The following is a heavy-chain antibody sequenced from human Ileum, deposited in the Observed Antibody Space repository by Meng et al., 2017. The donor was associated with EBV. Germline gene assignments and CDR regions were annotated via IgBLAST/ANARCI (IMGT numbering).Heavy chain of an antibody. CDR2: IYRTETT. V-gene: IGHV4-39*01. D-gene: IGHD4-11*01. J-gene: IGHJ4*02. CDR1: RRYVSSSSYY. CDR3: VRRIDYKDYVRFYFFDY. Sequence: LQESAPRLVRPTEPLSHTCTVFRRYVSSSSYYWAWFRPSPGKGLEWIGSIYRTETTYYNPSLKGRVNLSVDKSRNQFSLTLRSVTAEDTAVYYCVRRIDYKDYVRFYFFDYWGQGNLVTVSS.